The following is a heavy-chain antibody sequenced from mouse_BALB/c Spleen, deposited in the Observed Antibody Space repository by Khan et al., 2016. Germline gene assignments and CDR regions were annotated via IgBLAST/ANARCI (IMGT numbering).Heavy chain of an antibody. Sequence: EVELVESGGGLVKPGGSLKLSCAASGFTFSDYYMYWVRQTPEKRLEWVATISDGGSYTYYPDSVKGRFTTSRDNAKNNLYLQMSSLKSEDTAMYYCARSTMITAWFAYWGQGTLVTVSA. D-gene: IGHD2-4*01. CDR1: GFTFSDYY. J-gene: IGHJ3*01. CDR3: ARSTMITAWFAY. V-gene: IGHV5-4*02. CDR2: ISDGGSYT.